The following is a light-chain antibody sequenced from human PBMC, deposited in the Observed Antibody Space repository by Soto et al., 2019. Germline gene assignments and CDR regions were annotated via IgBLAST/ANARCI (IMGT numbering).Light chain of an antibody. Sequence: DIQMTQSPSSLSASVGDRVTITCRASQSISSYLNWYQQKPGKAPKLLIYAASSLQSGVPSRFSGSGSGTDFSLTISSLEPEDFAVYYCQHYGTSPSTFGRGTKVDIK. J-gene: IGKJ1*01. CDR3: QHYGTSPST. CDR2: AAS. CDR1: QSISSY. V-gene: IGKV1-39*01.